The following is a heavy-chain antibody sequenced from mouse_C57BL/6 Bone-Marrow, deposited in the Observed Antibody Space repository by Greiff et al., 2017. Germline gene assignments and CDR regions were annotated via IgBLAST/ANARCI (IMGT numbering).Heavy chain of an antibody. CDR3: AKDTTAHYAMDY. CDR1: GYSFTSYY. J-gene: IGHJ4*01. D-gene: IGHD1-2*01. Sequence: VQLQQSGPELVKPGASVKISCKASGYSFTSYYIHWVKQRPGQGLEWIGWIYPGSGNTKYNEKFKGKATLTADTSSSTAYMQLSSLTSEDSAVYYCAKDTTAHYAMDYWGQGTSVTVSS. V-gene: IGHV1-66*01. CDR2: IYPGSGNT.